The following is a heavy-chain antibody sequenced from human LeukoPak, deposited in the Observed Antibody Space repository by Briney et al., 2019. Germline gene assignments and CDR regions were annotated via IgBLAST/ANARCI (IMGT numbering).Heavy chain of an antibody. CDR2: IYYSGST. CDR3: ARGRGYCSDGSCSRRVQNWFDP. J-gene: IGHJ5*02. V-gene: IGHV4-59*01. CDR1: GGSISSYY. D-gene: IGHD2-15*01. Sequence: PSETLSLTCTVSGGSISSYYWSWIRQPPGKGLEWIGYIYYSGSTNYNPSLKSRVTISVDTSKNQFSLKLGSVTAADTAVYYCARGRGYCSDGSCSRRVQNWFDPWGQGTLVTVSS.